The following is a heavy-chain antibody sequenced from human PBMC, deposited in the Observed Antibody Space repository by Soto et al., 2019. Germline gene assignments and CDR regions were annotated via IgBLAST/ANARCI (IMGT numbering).Heavy chain of an antibody. D-gene: IGHD3-9*01. J-gene: IGHJ5*02. Sequence: VKVSCKASGYTFTSYDINWVRQATGQGLEWMGWMNPNSGNTGYAQKFQGRVTMARNTSISTAYMELSSLRSEDTAVYYCARGLSNWGRGRYLDWLPIGRWFDPWGQGTLVTVSS. CDR3: ARGLSNWGRGRYLDWLPIGRWFDP. CDR1: GYTFTSYD. CDR2: MNPNSGNT. V-gene: IGHV1-8*01.